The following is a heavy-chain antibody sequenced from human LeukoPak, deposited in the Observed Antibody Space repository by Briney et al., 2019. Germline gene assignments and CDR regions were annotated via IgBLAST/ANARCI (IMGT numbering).Heavy chain of an antibody. CDR1: GFTFSSYE. V-gene: IGHV3-48*03. D-gene: IGHD6-13*01. J-gene: IGHJ6*02. Sequence: GSLRLSFAASGFTFSSYEMNWVRQAPGKGREWVSYINSSGSAIYYADSVKGRFTLSRDNAKHSLYLQMNSLRADDTAVYYCARMQHSSSWYIRYYDSSGRGYGMDVWGQGTTVTV. CDR2: INSSGSAI. CDR3: ARMQHSSSWYIRYYDSSGRGYGMDV.